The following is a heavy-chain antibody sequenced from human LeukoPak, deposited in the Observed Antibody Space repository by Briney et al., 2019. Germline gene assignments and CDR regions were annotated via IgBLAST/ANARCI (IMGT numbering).Heavy chain of an antibody. Sequence: GESLKISCKISGYSLTDYWIAWVRQMPGKGLEWMGIIYPTDSDSKYSPSFQGQVTISADKSISTAYLQWSSLKASDTAMYYCARLWDSTFDYWGQGTLVTVSS. J-gene: IGHJ4*02. CDR2: IYPTDSDS. V-gene: IGHV5-51*01. D-gene: IGHD3-16*01. CDR1: GYSLTDYW. CDR3: ARLWDSTFDY.